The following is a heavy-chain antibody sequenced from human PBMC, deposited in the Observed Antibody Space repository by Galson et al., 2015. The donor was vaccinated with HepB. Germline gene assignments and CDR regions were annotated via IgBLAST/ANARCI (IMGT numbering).Heavy chain of an antibody. D-gene: IGHD4-17*01. CDR1: GASVSSGNYY. Sequence: ETLSLTCTVSGASVSSGNYYWSWIRQPPGKRLEWIGYISYSGSTNYNPSLKSRVTISVDTSKNQFSLKLTSVTAADTAVYYCARGTTVTAEYFQHWGQGTLVTVSS. J-gene: IGHJ1*01. V-gene: IGHV4-61*01. CDR2: ISYSGST. CDR3: ARGTTVTAEYFQH.